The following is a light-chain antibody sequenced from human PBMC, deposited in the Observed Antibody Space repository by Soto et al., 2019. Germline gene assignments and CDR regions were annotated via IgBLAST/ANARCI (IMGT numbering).Light chain of an antibody. CDR2: KAS. CDR3: QQYSTYPIA. V-gene: IGKV1-5*03. J-gene: IGKJ5*01. CDR1: QSVTTW. Sequence: DIQMTQSPSTLSASVGDRVTITCRASQSVTTWLAWYQQKPGKAPKLLIYKASNLESGLPSRVTGSGSGTEITLTMSSLQSDDVATDYDQQYSTYPIAFDQGTLLEIK.